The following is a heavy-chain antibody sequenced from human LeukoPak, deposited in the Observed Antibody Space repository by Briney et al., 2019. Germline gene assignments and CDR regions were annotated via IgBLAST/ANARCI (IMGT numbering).Heavy chain of an antibody. Sequence: GGSLRLSCAASGFTFSSYWMHWVRQAPGKGLVWVSRINTDGSSTSYADSVKGRFTISRDNAKNTLYLQMNSLRAEDTAVYYCARGSSSWFGSNWFDPWGQGTLVTVSS. CDR1: GFTFSSYW. CDR3: ARGSSSWFGSNWFDP. V-gene: IGHV3-74*01. J-gene: IGHJ5*02. D-gene: IGHD6-13*01. CDR2: INTDGSST.